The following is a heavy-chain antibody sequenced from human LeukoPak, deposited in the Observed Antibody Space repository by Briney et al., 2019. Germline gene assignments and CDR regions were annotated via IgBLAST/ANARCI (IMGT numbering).Heavy chain of an antibody. Sequence: PGGSLRLSCAASGFTFSSYWMSWVRQAPGKGLEWVAVISADGNNEHYADSAKGRFTLSRDNAKSTAYLQMNSLRSEDTAVYYCARNDPDSSEDWGQGTLVTVSS. CDR2: ISADGNNE. CDR3: ARNDPDSSED. V-gene: IGHV3-30-3*01. CDR1: GFTFSSYW. J-gene: IGHJ4*02. D-gene: IGHD3-22*01.